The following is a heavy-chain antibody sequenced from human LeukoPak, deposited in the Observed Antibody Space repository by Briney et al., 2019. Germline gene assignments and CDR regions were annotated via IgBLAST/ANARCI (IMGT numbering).Heavy chain of an antibody. CDR1: GFTFSSYS. J-gene: IGHJ4*02. V-gene: IGHV3-21*01. CDR3: ARERASSSWTLFGY. CDR2: ISSSSSYI. Sequence: PGGSLRLSCAASGFTFSSYSMNWVRQAPGKGLDWVSSISSSSSYIYCADSVRGRFTISRDDDKNSLYLQMNSLIAEDTAVYYCARERASSSWTLFGYWGQGTLVTVSS. D-gene: IGHD6-13*01.